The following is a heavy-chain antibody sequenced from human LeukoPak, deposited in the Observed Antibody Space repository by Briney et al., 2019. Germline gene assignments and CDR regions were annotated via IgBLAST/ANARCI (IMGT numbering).Heavy chain of an antibody. CDR1: CSPFNSYF. J-gene: IGHJ4*02. Sequence: ASVKGSCKASCSPFNSYFFNWVRPGAGQGLEWVGSISAHNGNTDYAQKLQGRVTMTTDTSTRTSYMELRSLRSDDTAVYYCALEVGELTWYYFDYWGRGTLVTVSS. D-gene: IGHD1-26*01. V-gene: IGHV1-18*01. CDR3: ALEVGELTWYYFDY. CDR2: ISAHNGNT.